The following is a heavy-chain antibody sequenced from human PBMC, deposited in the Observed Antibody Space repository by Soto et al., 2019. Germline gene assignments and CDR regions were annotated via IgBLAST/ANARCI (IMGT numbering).Heavy chain of an antibody. Sequence: QLQLQESGSGLVKPSQTLSLTCAVSGGSISSGGYSWSWIRQPPGKGLEWIGYIYQSGSTYYNPSRKSRVTXSXDXXKDQFSPKLGSVTAADTAVYYWARAGGMGAVAVDYWGGGTLVPVSS. D-gene: IGHD6-19*01. CDR2: IYQSGST. J-gene: IGHJ4*02. V-gene: IGHV4-30-2*01. CDR3: ARAGGMGAVAVDY. CDR1: GGSISSGGYS.